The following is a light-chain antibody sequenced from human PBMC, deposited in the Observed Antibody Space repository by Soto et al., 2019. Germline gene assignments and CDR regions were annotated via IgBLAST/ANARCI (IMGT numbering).Light chain of an antibody. J-gene: IGKJ1*01. Sequence: EIVMTQSPATLSVSPGERATLSCRASESVSSDLAWYQQKPGQAPRLFIYDASIRATGFPARFSGSGAGTEFTLTLSSLQSEDFAVYYCQQYNSWPRTFGQGTKVEIK. CDR2: DAS. CDR1: ESVSSD. V-gene: IGKV3-15*01. CDR3: QQYNSWPRT.